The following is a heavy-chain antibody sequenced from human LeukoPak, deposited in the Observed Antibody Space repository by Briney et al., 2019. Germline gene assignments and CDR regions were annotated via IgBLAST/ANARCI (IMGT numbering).Heavy chain of an antibody. Sequence: PSETLSLTCAVYGGSFSGYYWSWIRQPPGKGLEWIGEINHSGSTNYNPSLKSRVTISVDTSKNQFSLKLSSVTAADTAVYYCARRGYYDSSGYEDWFDTWGQGTLVTVSS. J-gene: IGHJ5*02. D-gene: IGHD3-22*01. CDR2: INHSGST. V-gene: IGHV4-34*01. CDR1: GGSFSGYY. CDR3: ARRGYYDSSGYEDWFDT.